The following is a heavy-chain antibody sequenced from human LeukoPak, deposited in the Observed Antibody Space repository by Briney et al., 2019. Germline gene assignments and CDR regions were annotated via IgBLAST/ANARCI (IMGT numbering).Heavy chain of an antibody. CDR2: TSWDRNTI. CDR1: GFTFGDYA. CDR3: AKTLSGSSGFQRAFDI. D-gene: IGHD3-22*01. J-gene: IGHJ3*02. V-gene: IGHV3-9*01. Sequence: GRSLRLSCAASGFTFGDYAMHWVRQAPGTGPEWVSGTSWDRNTIAYADSVRGRFTIFRDNAKNSLYLQMNSLRTEDTALYYCAKTLSGSSGFQRAFDIWGQGTMVTVSS.